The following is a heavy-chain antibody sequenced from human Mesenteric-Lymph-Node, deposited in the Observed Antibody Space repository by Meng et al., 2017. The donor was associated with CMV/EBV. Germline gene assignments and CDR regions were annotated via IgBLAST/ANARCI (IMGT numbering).Heavy chain of an antibody. V-gene: IGHV3-15*01. CDR2: IKSKTDGGTT. J-gene: IGHJ4*02. CDR1: GFTFSSYS. CDR3: TSSRRDGYNFDY. Sequence: GESLKISCAASGFTFSSYSMNWVRQAPGKGLEWVGRIKSKTDGGTTDYAAPVKGRFTISRDDSKNTLYLQMNSLKTEDTAVYYCTSSRRDGYNFDYWGQGTLVTVSS. D-gene: IGHD5-24*01.